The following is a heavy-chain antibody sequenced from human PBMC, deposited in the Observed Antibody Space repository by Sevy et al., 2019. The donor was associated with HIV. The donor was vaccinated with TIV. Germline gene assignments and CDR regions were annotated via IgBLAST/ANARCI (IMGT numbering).Heavy chain of an antibody. Sequence: GGSLRLSCVASGFTFSDSWMTWVRQAPGKWLEWVANIKEDGNERYYVDSVKGRFTLSRDNAKMSVYLELTSLRVEDSAIYYCARGRRNWGLSGLDVWGQGTTVTVSS. D-gene: IGHD3-16*01. V-gene: IGHV3-7*01. CDR1: GFTFSDSW. CDR2: IKEDGNER. J-gene: IGHJ6*02. CDR3: ARGRRNWGLSGLDV.